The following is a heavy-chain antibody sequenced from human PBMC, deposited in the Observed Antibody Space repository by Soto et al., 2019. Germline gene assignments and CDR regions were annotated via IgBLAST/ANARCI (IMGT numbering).Heavy chain of an antibody. V-gene: IGHV3-23*01. CDR3: AKGRYGYTYGSFDS. D-gene: IGHD5-18*01. CDR2: ISGSGGST. Sequence: AISGSGGSTYYADSVKGRFTISRDNSKNTLYLQMNSLRAEDTAVYYCAKGRYGYTYGSFDSWGQGTLVTVSS. J-gene: IGHJ4*02.